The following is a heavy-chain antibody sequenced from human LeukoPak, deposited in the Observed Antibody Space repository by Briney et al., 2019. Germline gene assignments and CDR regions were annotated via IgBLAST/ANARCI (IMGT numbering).Heavy chain of an antibody. J-gene: IGHJ4*02. CDR2: ISNNNST. CDR3: AREVAGPFDY. D-gene: IGHD6-19*01. CDR1: GFTFSSCA. Sequence: PGGSLRLSCVASGFTFSSCAMSWVRQAPGKGLEWVSTISNNNSTYYADSVKGRFTISRDNSKNTLYLQMNSLRAEDTAVYYCAREVAGPFDYWGQGTLVTVSS. V-gene: IGHV3-23*01.